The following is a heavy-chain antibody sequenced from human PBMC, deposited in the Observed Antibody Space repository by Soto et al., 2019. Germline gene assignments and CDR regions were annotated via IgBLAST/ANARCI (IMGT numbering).Heavy chain of an antibody. CDR2: IPYDGSNK. CDR3: ARDLGGPSNHY. D-gene: IGHD4-4*01. CDR1: GFTFSSYA. J-gene: IGHJ4*02. Sequence: QVQLVESGGGVVQPGRSLRLSCAASGFTFSSYAMHWVRQAPGKGLEWVAVIPYDGSNKYYADSVKGRFTISRDNSKNTLYLQMNSLRAEDTAVYYCARDLGGPSNHYWGQGTLVTVSS. V-gene: IGHV3-30-3*01.